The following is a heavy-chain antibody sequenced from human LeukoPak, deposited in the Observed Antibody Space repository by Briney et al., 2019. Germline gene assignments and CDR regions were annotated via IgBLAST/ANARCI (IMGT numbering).Heavy chain of an antibody. CDR2: IIPIFGTA. Sequence: SVKVSCKASGGTFSSYAISWVRQAPGQGLEWMGGIIPIFGTANYAQKFQGRVTMTEDTSTDTAYMELSSLRSEDTAVYYCATSRGTSLLLGYWGQGTLVTVSS. J-gene: IGHJ4*02. D-gene: IGHD2-2*01. CDR3: ATSRGTSLLLGY. V-gene: IGHV1-69*06. CDR1: GGTFSSYA.